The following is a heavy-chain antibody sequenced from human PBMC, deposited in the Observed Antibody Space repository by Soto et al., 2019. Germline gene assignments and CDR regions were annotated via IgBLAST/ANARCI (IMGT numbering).Heavy chain of an antibody. CDR1: GCSVSSGSYY. CDR3: ARALEYSSSPFDY. V-gene: IGHV4-61*01. CDR2: IYYSGST. J-gene: IGHJ4*02. Sequence: PSETLSLTCPVSGCSVSSGSYYWSWIRQPPGKGLEWIGYIYYSGSTNYNPSLKSRVTISVDTSKNQFSLKLSSVTAADTAVYYCARALEYSSSPFDYWGQGTLVTVS. D-gene: IGHD6-6*01.